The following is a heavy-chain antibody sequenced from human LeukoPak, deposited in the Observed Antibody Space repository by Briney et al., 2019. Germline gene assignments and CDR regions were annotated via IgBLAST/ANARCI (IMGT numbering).Heavy chain of an antibody. V-gene: IGHV3-48*03. J-gene: IGHJ5*01. CDR1: GFTFSTYE. CDR2: ISNTGKTI. D-gene: IGHD6-13*01. Sequence: GGSLRLSCAASGFTFSTYEMNWVRQAPGKGPEWISFISNTGKTIYYADSVKGRLTISRDNAQNSLFLQLNSLRAEDTAVYYCARGLYSNSGGWFDSWGQGTLVTVSS. CDR3: ARGLYSNSGGWFDS.